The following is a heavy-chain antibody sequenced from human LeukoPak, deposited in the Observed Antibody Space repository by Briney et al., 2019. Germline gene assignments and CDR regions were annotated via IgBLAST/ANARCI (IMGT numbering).Heavy chain of an antibody. CDR3: AGQLWSYSNYPTPHDY. Sequence: PSETLSLTCAVYGGSFSGYYWSWIRQPPGKGLEWIGEINHSGSTNYNPSLKSRVTISVDTSKNQFSLKLSSVTAADTAVYYCAGQLWSYSNYPTPHDYWGQGTLVTVSS. CDR1: GGSFSGYY. D-gene: IGHD4-11*01. V-gene: IGHV4-34*01. CDR2: INHSGST. J-gene: IGHJ4*02.